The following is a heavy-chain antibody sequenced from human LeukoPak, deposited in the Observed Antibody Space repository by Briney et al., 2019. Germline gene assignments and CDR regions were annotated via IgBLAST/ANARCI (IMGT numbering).Heavy chain of an antibody. CDR3: ARVPRD. CDR1: GGSISSGSYY. V-gene: IGHV4-61*02. CDR2: IYTSGST. Sequence: PSQTLSLTCTVSGGSISSGSYYWSWIRQPAGKGLEWIGRIYTSGSTNYNPSLKSRVTISVDTSKNQFSLKLSSVTAADTAVYYRARVPRDWGQGTLVTVSS. J-gene: IGHJ4*02.